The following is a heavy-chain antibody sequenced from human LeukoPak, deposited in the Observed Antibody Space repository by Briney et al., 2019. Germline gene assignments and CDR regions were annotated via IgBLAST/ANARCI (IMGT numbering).Heavy chain of an antibody. CDR2: INPNSGST. CDR1: GYTFTGYY. V-gene: IGHV1-2*02. Sequence: ASVKVSCKASGYTFTGYYLHWVRQAPGQGLEWMGWINPNSGSTSFAQKFQGRVTMTRDTSISTAYMELSRLRSDDTAVYYCARGSNWGWIWFDPWGQGTLATVSS. CDR3: ARGSNWGWIWFDP. D-gene: IGHD7-27*01. J-gene: IGHJ5*02.